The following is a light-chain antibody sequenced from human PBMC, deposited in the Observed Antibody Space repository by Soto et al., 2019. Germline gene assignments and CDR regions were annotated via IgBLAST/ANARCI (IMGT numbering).Light chain of an antibody. CDR1: QSVNSN. Sequence: EIVMTQSPATLSVSPGERATLSCRASQSVNSNLAWYQQKPGQAPRILIYGASTRATAIPARFSGSGSGTEFPLPISSLHSEDFAVYYCQQYNDWPRTFGGGTKV. V-gene: IGKV3-15*01. CDR3: QQYNDWPRT. CDR2: GAS. J-gene: IGKJ4*01.